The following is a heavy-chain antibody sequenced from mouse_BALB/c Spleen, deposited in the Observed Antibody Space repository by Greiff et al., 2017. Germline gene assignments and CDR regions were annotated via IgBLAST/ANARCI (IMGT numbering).Heavy chain of an antibody. D-gene: IGHD2-2*01. Sequence: DVQLQESGPGLVKPSQSLSLTCSVTGYSITSGYYWNWIRQFPGNKLEWMGYISYDGSNNYNPSLKNRISITRDTSKNQFFLKLNSVTTEDTATYYCARYGYDVSIDYWGQGTTLTVSS. CDR3: ARYGYDVSIDY. V-gene: IGHV3-6*02. CDR2: ISYDGSN. J-gene: IGHJ2*01. CDR1: GYSITSGYY.